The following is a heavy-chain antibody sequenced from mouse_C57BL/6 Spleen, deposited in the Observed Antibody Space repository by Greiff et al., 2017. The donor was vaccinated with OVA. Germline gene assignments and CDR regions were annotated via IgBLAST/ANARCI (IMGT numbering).Heavy chain of an antibody. Sequence: QVHVKQPGAELVRPGSSVKLSCKASGYTFTSYWMHWVKQRPIQGLEWIGNIDPSDSETHYNQKFKDKATLTVDKSSSTAYMQLSSLTSEDSAVYYWARGGGTVVAKGWYFDVWGTGTTVTVSS. V-gene: IGHV1-52*01. CDR2: IDPSDSET. CDR3: ARGGGTVVAKGWYFDV. J-gene: IGHJ1*03. D-gene: IGHD1-1*01. CDR1: GYTFTSYW.